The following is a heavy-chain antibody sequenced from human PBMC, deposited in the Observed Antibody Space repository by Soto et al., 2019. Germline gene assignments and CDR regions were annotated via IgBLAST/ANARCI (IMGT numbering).Heavy chain of an antibody. D-gene: IGHD3-10*01. V-gene: IGHV3-23*01. Sequence: HPGGSLRLSCAASGFTFSSYAMSWVRQAPGKGLEWVSAISGSGGSTYYADSVKGRFTISRDNSKNTLYLQMNSLRAEDTAVYYCAKDPQGDTMVRGDTDNWFDPWGQGT. CDR2: ISGSGGST. CDR3: AKDPQGDTMVRGDTDNWFDP. J-gene: IGHJ5*02. CDR1: GFTFSSYA.